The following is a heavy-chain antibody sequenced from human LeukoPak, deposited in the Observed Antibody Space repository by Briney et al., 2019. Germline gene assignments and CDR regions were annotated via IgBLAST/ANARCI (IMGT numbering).Heavy chain of an antibody. D-gene: IGHD6-25*01. CDR2: ISSSSSYI. J-gene: IGHJ3*02. CDR3: ARDHGSGAELDAFNI. Sequence: PGGSLRLSCAASGFTFSSYSMNWVRQAPGKGLEWVSSISSSSSYIYYADSVKGRFTISRDNARKSLYLQMNSLRAEDTAVYYCARDHGSGAELDAFNIWGQGTMVTVSS. V-gene: IGHV3-21*01. CDR1: GFTFSSYS.